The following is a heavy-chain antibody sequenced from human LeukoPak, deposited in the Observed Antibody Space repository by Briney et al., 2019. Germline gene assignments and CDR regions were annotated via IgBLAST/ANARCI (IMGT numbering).Heavy chain of an antibody. Sequence: GGSLRLSCAASGFTFNNYAMTWVRQAPGKGLEWVSAISGGGSTYYADSVKGRFTISRDNPKNALYLQTNSLRAEDTAVYYCAKSRWETYAVRAFDIWGQGTMVTVSS. CDR1: GFTFNNYA. CDR2: ISGGGST. CDR3: AKSRWETYAVRAFDI. V-gene: IGHV3-23*01. D-gene: IGHD1-26*01. J-gene: IGHJ3*02.